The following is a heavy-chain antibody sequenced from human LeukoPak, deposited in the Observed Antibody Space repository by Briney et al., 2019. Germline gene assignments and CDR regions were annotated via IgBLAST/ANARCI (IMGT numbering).Heavy chain of an antibody. D-gene: IGHD3-10*01. CDR3: ARDLSRSFSMIRGLIQHREFDF. J-gene: IGHJ4*02. CDR2: INTDGRST. Sequence: GGSLRLSCAASGFTFSNYWMHWVRQAPGKGLVRVSRINTDGRSTSYVDSVKGRFTISKDNAKNSLYLQMNSLRAEDTAVYYCARDLSRSFSMIRGLIQHREFDFWGRGTLVTVSS. CDR1: GFTFSNYW. V-gene: IGHV3-74*01.